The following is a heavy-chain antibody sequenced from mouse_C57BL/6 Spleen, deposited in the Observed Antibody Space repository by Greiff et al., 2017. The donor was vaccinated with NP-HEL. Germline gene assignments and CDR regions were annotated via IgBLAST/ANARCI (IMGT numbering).Heavy chain of an antibody. CDR1: GYTFTSYD. Sequence: VQLQQSGPELVKPGASVKLSCKASGYTFTSYDINWVKQRPGQGLEWIGWIYPRDGSTKYNEKFKGKATLTVDTSSSTAYMELHSLTSEDSAVYFCARGDYDYDGTAWFAYWGQGTLVTVSA. CDR2: IYPRDGST. V-gene: IGHV1-85*01. D-gene: IGHD2-4*01. CDR3: ARGDYDYDGTAWFAY. J-gene: IGHJ3*01.